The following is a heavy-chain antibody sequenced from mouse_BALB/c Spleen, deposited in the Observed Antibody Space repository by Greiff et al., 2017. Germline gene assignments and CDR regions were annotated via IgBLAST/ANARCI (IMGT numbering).Heavy chain of an antibody. Sequence: VQLQQSGAELVRPGSSVKISCKASGYAFSSYWMNWVKQRPGQGLEWIGQIYPGDGDTNYNGKFKGKATLTADKSSSTAYMQLSSRTSEDSAVYFCARVQDYYAMDYWGQGTSVTVSS. J-gene: IGHJ4*01. CDR1: GYAFSSYW. V-gene: IGHV1-80*01. CDR3: ARVQDYYAMDY. CDR2: IYPGDGDT.